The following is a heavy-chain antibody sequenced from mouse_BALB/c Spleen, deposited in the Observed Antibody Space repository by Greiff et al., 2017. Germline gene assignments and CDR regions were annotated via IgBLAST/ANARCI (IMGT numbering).Heavy chain of an antibody. V-gene: IGHV2-9*02. CDR2: IWAGGST. CDR1: GFSLTSYG. J-gene: IGHJ3*01. Sequence: VQLQESGPGLVAPSQSLSITCTVSGFSLTSYGVHWVRQPPGKGLEWLGVIWAGGSTNYNSALMSRLSISKDNSKSQVFLKMNSLQTDDTAMYYCARDDDYDEAWFAYWGQGTLVTVSA. CDR3: ARDDDYDEAWFAY. D-gene: IGHD2-4*01.